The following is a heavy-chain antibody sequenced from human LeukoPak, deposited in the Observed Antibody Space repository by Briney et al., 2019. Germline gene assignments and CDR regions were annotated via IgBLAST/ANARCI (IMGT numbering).Heavy chain of an antibody. CDR3: ARSQGPYDY. J-gene: IGHJ4*02. CDR1: GFTFSSYA. Sequence: PGGSLRLSCAASGFTFSSYAMSWVRQVPGKGLEWVTSISGSGGRTYYADSVKGRFTISRDNAKNTLYLQLNSLRAEDTAIYYCARSQGPYDYWGQGTLVTVSS. V-gene: IGHV3-23*01. CDR2: ISGSGGRT.